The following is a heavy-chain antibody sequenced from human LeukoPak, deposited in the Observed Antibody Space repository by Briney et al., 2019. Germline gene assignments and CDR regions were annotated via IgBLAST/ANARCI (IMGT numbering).Heavy chain of an antibody. Sequence: GGSLRLSCAASGFTFSRFWMHWVRQDPGKGLVWVSRINSDGSITSYADSVKGRFTISRDNAKNTLYLQMSSLRAEDTAVYYCARAGMYYYDSSGGGDAFDIWGQGTMVTVSS. J-gene: IGHJ3*02. D-gene: IGHD3-22*01. CDR1: GFTFSRFW. V-gene: IGHV3-74*01. CDR2: INSDGSIT. CDR3: ARAGMYYYDSSGGGDAFDI.